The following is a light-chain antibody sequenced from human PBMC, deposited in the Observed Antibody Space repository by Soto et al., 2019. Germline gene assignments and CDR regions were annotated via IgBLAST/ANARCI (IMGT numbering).Light chain of an antibody. J-gene: IGKJ1*01. CDR2: KAS. CDR3: QQYNDYST. CDR1: QTISSW. V-gene: IGKV1-5*03. Sequence: DIQMTQSPSTLSASVGDRVTITSRASQTISSWLAWYQQKPGKAPKLLIYKASSLESGVPSRFSGSGSGTEFTLTISSLQPDDFATYYCQQYNDYSTFGQGTKVEIK.